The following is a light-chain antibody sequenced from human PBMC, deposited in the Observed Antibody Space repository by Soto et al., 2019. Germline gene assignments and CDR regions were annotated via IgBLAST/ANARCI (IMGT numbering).Light chain of an antibody. CDR1: QSLSNNY. Sequence: EIVLTQSPDTLSLSPGERATLSCRASQSLSNNYLAWYQQRPGQAPRLLFYVASNRATGVPDRFSGRGSGTDFTLTISRLEPEDFAVYYCHQYAGSPRTFGQGTKVEIK. CDR2: VAS. J-gene: IGKJ1*01. CDR3: HQYAGSPRT. V-gene: IGKV3-20*01.